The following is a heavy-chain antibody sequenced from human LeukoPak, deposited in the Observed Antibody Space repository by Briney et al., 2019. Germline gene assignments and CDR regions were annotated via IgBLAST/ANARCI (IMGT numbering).Heavy chain of an antibody. CDR1: GYTFTSYY. V-gene: IGHV1-46*01. J-gene: IGHJ6*04. CDR2: INPSGGST. D-gene: IGHD2-2*01. CDR3: ARDIVVVPAAYSLGMDV. Sequence: ASVKVSCKASGYTFTSYYMHWVRQAPGQGLEWMGIINPSGGSTSYAQRFQSRVTMTRDTPTSTVYMELSSLRSEDTAVYYCARDIVVVPAAYSLGMDVWGKGTTVTVSS.